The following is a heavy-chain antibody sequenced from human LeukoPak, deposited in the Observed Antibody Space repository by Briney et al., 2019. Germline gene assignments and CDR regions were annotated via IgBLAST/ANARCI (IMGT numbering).Heavy chain of an antibody. Sequence: PSETLSLTCAVYGGSFSGYYWSWIRQPPGKGLEWIGEINHSGSTNYNPSLKSRVTISVDTSKNQFSLKLSSVTAADTAVYYCARGQARGSYRYTSNYYYYYGMDVWGQGTTVTVS. D-gene: IGHD3-16*02. J-gene: IGHJ6*02. V-gene: IGHV4-34*01. CDR3: ARGQARGSYRYTSNYYYYYGMDV. CDR1: GGSFSGYY. CDR2: INHSGST.